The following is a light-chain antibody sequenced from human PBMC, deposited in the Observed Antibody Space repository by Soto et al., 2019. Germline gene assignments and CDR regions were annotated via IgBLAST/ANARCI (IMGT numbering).Light chain of an antibody. V-gene: IGKV3-15*01. J-gene: IGKJ4*01. Sequence: EILMTQSPATLSVSPGERATLSCRASQSVGSNLAWYHQKPGQAPRLLIHGASTRATGIPARFSGSGSGTEFTLTISSLQSEDFAVYYCQQYTNWPPELTFGGGTKVEIK. CDR2: GAS. CDR1: QSVGSN. CDR3: QQYTNWPPELT.